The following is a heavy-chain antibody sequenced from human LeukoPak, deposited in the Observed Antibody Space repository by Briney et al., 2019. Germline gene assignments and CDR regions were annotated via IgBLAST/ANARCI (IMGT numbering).Heavy chain of an antibody. J-gene: IGHJ4*02. CDR2: INPNSGGT. CDR1: GYTFTGYY. Sequence: ASVKVSCKASGYTFTGYYMHWVRPAPGQGLEWMGWINPNSGGTNYAQKFQGRVTMTRDTSISTAYMELSRLRSDDTAVYYCARPPPHYSSGWSTFDYWGQGTLVTVSS. V-gene: IGHV1-2*02. D-gene: IGHD6-19*01. CDR3: ARPPPHYSSGWSTFDY.